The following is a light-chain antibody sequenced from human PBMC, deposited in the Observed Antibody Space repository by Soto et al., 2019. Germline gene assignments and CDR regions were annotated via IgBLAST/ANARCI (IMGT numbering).Light chain of an antibody. V-gene: IGKV3-20*01. CDR1: QSVSSGH. CDR2: GAS. CDR3: QQYGHSLWT. Sequence: DIVLTQSPGTLSLSPGERDSLSCRASQSVSSGHLAWYQQKPGQAPRLLIYGASSRATGIPDRFSGSGSGTDFTLTISRLEPEDYAVYYCQQYGHSLWTFGQGTKVDIK. J-gene: IGKJ1*01.